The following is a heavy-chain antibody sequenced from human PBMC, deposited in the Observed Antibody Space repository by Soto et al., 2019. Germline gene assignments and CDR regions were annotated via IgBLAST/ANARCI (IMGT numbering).Heavy chain of an antibody. CDR2: IYHSGST. Sequence: SLSLTCTVSGASIRSYYWSWIRQPPGKEPEWIGYIYHSGSTNYNPSLKSRVTISVDTSKSQFSLKLDSVTTADTAVYYCARMYFYGSSGHYHFDYWGQGTMVTVSS. J-gene: IGHJ4*02. D-gene: IGHD3-22*01. CDR1: GASIRSYY. V-gene: IGHV4-59*01. CDR3: ARMYFYGSSGHYHFDY.